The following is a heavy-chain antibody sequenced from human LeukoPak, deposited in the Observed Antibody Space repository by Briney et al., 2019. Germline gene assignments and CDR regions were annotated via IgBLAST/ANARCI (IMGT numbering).Heavy chain of an antibody. J-gene: IGHJ4*02. D-gene: IGHD3-22*01. CDR3: AKAGYYDSSGYYHSGYFDY. V-gene: IGHV3-30*18. CDR2: ISYDGSNK. Sequence: PGGSLRLSCAASGFTFSSYGMHWVRQAPGKGLEWVAVISYDGSNKYYADSVKGRFTISRDNSKNTLYLQMNSLRAEDTAVYYCAKAGYYDSSGYYHSGYFDYWGQGTLVTVSS. CDR1: GFTFSSYG.